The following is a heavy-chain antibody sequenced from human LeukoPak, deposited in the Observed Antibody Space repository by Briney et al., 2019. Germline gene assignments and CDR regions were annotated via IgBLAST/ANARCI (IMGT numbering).Heavy chain of an antibody. Sequence: SETLSLTCAVYGGSFSGYYWSWIRQPPGKGLEWIGEINHSGSTNYNPSLKSRVTISVDTSKNQFSLKLSSVTAADTAVYYCASGAYSSSWYGGKSDYWGQGTLVTVSS. CDR2: INHSGST. CDR1: GGSFSGYY. CDR3: ASGAYSSSWYGGKSDY. V-gene: IGHV4-34*01. D-gene: IGHD6-13*01. J-gene: IGHJ4*02.